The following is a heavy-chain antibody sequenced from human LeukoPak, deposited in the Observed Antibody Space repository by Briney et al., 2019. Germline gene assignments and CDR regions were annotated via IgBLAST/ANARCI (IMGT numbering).Heavy chain of an antibody. CDR2: ISSSSSYI. CDR1: GFTFSSYS. D-gene: IGHD5-18*01. CDR3: ARAGIQLWSASFDY. V-gene: IGHV3-21*01. Sequence: PGGSLRLSCAASGFTFSSYSMNWVRQAPGKGLEWVSSISSSSSYIYYADSVKGRFTISRDNAKNSLYLQMNSLRAEDTAVYYCARAGIQLWSASFDYWGQGTLVTVSS. J-gene: IGHJ4*02.